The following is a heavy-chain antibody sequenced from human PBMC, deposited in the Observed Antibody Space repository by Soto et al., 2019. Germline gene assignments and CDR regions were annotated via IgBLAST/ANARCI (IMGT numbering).Heavy chain of an antibody. Sequence: GGSLRLSCAASGFTFSNYAMSWVRQAPGKGLEWVSAVGGSGTGAYYTNSVKGRFTISRDNSKNTLYLQMNSLRGEDTALYYCAKESQYSSSSILDYWGQGALVTVSS. V-gene: IGHV3-23*01. CDR1: GFTFSNYA. D-gene: IGHD5-12*01. J-gene: IGHJ4*02. CDR2: VGGSGTGA. CDR3: AKESQYSSSSILDY.